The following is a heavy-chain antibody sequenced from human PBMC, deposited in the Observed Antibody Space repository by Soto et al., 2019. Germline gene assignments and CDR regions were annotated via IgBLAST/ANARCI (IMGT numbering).Heavy chain of an antibody. D-gene: IGHD4-17*01. CDR3: AKDHDYGGNSDMFVFWFDP. CDR2: ISGSGGST. J-gene: IGHJ5*02. V-gene: IGHV3-23*01. Sequence: GGSLRLSCAASGFTFSSYAMSWVRQAPGKGLEWVSAISGSGGSTYYADSVKGRFTISRDNSKNTLYLQMNSLRAEDTAVYYCAKDHDYGGNSDMFVFWFDPWGQGTLVTVSS. CDR1: GFTFSSYA.